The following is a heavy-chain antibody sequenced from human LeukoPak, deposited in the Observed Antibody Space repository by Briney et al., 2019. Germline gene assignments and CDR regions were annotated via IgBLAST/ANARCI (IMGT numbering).Heavy chain of an antibody. CDR1: GFTYYEYD. CDR3: ARDQTSRPGPPPYYFDS. J-gene: IGHJ4*02. V-gene: IGHV3-9*01. CDR2: ISWNSGSI. Sequence: SLRLSCAASGFTYYEYDMHWVRHAPGEGLEWVLGISWNSGSIGYAESVNRRLTSSRDDPRNSLYLQMNSRRADDTAVYFCARDQTSRPGPPPYYFDSWGQGTLVTVSS.